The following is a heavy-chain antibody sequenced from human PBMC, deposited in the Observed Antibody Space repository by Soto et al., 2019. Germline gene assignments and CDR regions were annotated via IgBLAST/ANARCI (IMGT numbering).Heavy chain of an antibody. CDR1: GGPISSYY. CDR2: IYYSGST. J-gene: IGHJ3*02. CDR3: ARFSRTSCYAFDI. V-gene: IGHV4-59*01. Sequence: QVQLQESGPGLVKPSETLSLTCTVSGGPISSYYWSWIRQPPGKGLEWIGYIYYSGSTNYNPSLKSPVTISVGTSRSRSSLKLSYATAADTAVYSGARFSRTSCYAFDIWGQGTMLTVSA. D-gene: IGHD2-2*01.